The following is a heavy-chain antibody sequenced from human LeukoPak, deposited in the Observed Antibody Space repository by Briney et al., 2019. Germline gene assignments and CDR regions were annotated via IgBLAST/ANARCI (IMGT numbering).Heavy chain of an antibody. J-gene: IGHJ4*02. V-gene: IGHV3-23*01. CDR1: GFPFSSFA. Sequence: GGSLRLSCAASGFPFSSFAMSWVRQAPGKGLEWVSAISGSGGTTYYADSVKGRFTISRDNSRNTLYLQMNSLRAEDTAVYYCARDPGGAFDYWGQGTLVTVSS. D-gene: IGHD4-17*01. CDR3: ARDPGGAFDY. CDR2: ISGSGGTT.